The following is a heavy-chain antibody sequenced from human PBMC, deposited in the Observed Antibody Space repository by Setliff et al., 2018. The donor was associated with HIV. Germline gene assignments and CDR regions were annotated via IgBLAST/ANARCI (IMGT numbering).Heavy chain of an antibody. CDR3: ARIWGIPPLYYFDY. J-gene: IGHJ4*02. V-gene: IGHV1-3*01. CDR2: INSGTGYT. CDR1: GFIFTNYG. D-gene: IGHD3-16*01. Sequence: SVKVSCKASGFIFTNYGIHWVRQAPGHSLEWMGFINSGTGYTKYSQKFQGRVTFTRDTSASAAYMDLSSLRSEDTAVYYCARIWGIPPLYYFDYWGQGTLVTVSS.